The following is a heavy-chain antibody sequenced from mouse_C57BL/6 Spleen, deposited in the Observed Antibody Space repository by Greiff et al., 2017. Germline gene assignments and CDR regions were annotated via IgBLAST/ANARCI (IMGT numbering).Heavy chain of an antibody. CDR3: ASGLRRKMDY. V-gene: IGHV14-2*01. CDR1: GFNIKDYY. Sequence: EVKLMESGAELVKPGASVKWSCTASGFNIKDYYMHWVKQRTEQGLEWTGRIDPEDGETKSAPKFQGKATITADTSANTAYLQLSSLTSEDTAVYYCASGLRRKMDYWGQGTSVTVSS. D-gene: IGHD2-2*01. CDR2: IDPEDGET. J-gene: IGHJ4*01.